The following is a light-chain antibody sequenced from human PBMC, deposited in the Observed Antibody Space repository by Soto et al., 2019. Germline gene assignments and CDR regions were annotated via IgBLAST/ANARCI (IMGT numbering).Light chain of an antibody. Sequence: SVLTRPASVSGSPGESITISCPGTRSDIGAYNYVSWYQQHPGKAPKLIIYDVSNRPSGVSNRFSGSKSDNTASLAISGLQPEDEADYYCCSYTSTYTRVFGTGTKVTVL. V-gene: IGLV2-14*01. CDR2: DVS. J-gene: IGLJ1*01. CDR3: CSYTSTYTRV. CDR1: RSDIGAYNY.